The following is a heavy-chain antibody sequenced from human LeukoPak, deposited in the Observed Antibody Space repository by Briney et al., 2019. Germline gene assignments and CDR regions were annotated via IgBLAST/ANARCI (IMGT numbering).Heavy chain of an antibody. CDR3: ARDYYGSGRGAFDI. J-gene: IGHJ3*02. V-gene: IGHV1-2*04. CDR2: INPNSGGT. D-gene: IGHD3-10*01. Sequence: GASVKVSCKASGYTFTGYYMHWVRQAPGQGLEWMGWINPNSGGTNYAQKFQGWVTMTRDTSISTAYMELSRLRSDDTAVYYCARDYYGSGRGAFDIWGQGTMVTVSS. CDR1: GYTFTGYY.